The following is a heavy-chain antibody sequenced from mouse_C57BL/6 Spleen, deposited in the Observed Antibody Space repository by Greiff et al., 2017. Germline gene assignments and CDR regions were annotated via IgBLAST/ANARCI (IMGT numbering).Heavy chain of an antibody. CDR3: ARTAAQAPFAY. J-gene: IGHJ3*01. V-gene: IGHV1-39*01. Sequence: VQLQQSGPELVKPGASVKISCKASGYSFTDYNMNWVKQSNGKSLEWIGLINPNYGTTSYNQKFKGKATLTVDQSSSTTYMHLNSLTSEYSAVYYCARTAAQAPFAYWGQGTLVTVSA. CDR2: INPNYGTT. CDR1: GYSFTDYN. D-gene: IGHD3-2*02.